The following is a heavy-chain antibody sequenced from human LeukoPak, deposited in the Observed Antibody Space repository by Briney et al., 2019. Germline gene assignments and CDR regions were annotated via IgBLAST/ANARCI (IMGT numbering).Heavy chain of an antibody. J-gene: IGHJ4*02. V-gene: IGHV4-34*01. Sequence: SETLSLTCAVYGGSFSGYYWSWIRQPPGKGLEWIGEINHSGSTNYNPSLKSRATISVDTSKNQFSLKLSSVTAADTAVYYCARVHSGSYYVDYWGQGTLVTVSS. CDR3: ARVHSGSYYVDY. CDR2: INHSGST. D-gene: IGHD1-26*01. CDR1: GGSFSGYY.